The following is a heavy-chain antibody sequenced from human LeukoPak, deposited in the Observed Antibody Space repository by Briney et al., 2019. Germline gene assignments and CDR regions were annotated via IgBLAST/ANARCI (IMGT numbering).Heavy chain of an antibody. Sequence: GGSLRLSCAASGFTFISYSMNWVRQAPGKGLEWVSSISNSSSNIYYADSLKGRFTISRDNAKNSLYLQMNSLRAEDTAVYYCARDRIIYGDYGDAFDIWGQGTMVTVSS. J-gene: IGHJ3*02. CDR1: GFTFISYS. D-gene: IGHD4-17*01. V-gene: IGHV3-21*01. CDR3: ARDRIIYGDYGDAFDI. CDR2: ISNSSSNI.